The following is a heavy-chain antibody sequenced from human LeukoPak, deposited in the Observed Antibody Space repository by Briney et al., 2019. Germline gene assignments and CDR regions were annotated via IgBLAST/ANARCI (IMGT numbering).Heavy chain of an antibody. CDR1: GYTLTELS. D-gene: IGHD2-2*01. V-gene: IGHV1-24*01. Sequence: ASVKVSCKVSGYTLTELSMHWVRQAPGKGLEWMGGFDTEDGETIYAQKFQGRVTMTEDTSTDTAYMELSSLRSEDTAVYYCARKLVVPAATEFDPWGQGTLVTVSS. CDR3: ARKLVVPAATEFDP. J-gene: IGHJ5*02. CDR2: FDTEDGET.